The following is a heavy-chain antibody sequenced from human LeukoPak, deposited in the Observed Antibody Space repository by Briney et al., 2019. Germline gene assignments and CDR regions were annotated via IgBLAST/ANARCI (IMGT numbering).Heavy chain of an antibody. D-gene: IGHD5-24*01. CDR2: ISYDGSNK. CDR1: GFTFSSYG. Sequence: GRSLRLSCAASGFTFSSYGMHWVRQAPGKGLEWVAVISYDGSNKYYADSVKGRFTISRDNSKNTLYLQMNSLRAEDTAVYYCAKLALDGYTGSWGQGTLVTVSS. J-gene: IGHJ5*02. V-gene: IGHV3-30*18. CDR3: AKLALDGYTGS.